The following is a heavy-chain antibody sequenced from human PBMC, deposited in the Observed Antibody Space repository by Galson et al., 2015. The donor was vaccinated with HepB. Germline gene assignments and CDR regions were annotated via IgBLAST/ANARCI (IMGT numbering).Heavy chain of an antibody. Sequence: SVKVSCKASGYSFTSFGISWVRQAPGQGLEWMGWISGYNGTTNYAQNLQGRVSMTADTSTSTAHMELRSLRSDDTAVYYCARDLASDTTMILFDYWGQGIQVTVSS. D-gene: IGHD5-18*01. V-gene: IGHV1-18*01. CDR3: ARDLASDTTMILFDY. J-gene: IGHJ4*02. CDR2: ISGYNGTT. CDR1: GYSFTSFG.